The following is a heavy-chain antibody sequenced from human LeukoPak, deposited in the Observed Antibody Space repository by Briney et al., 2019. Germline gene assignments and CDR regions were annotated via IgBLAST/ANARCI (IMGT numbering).Heavy chain of an antibody. CDR2: IRYDGSNK. J-gene: IGHJ4*02. D-gene: IGHD3-10*01. Sequence: GSLRLSCAASGFTFSSYGMHWVRRAPGKGLEWVAFIRYDGSNKYYADSVKGRFTISRDNSKNTLYLQMNSLRAEDTAVYYCAKDYSHLWFGELSHWGQGTLVTVSS. V-gene: IGHV3-30*02. CDR1: GFTFSSYG. CDR3: AKDYSHLWFGELSH.